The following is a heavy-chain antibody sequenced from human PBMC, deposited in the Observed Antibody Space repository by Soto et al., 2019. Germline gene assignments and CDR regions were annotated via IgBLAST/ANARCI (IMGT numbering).Heavy chain of an antibody. CDR3: VRDPAGGPEYYFDY. J-gene: IGHJ4*02. D-gene: IGHD3-16*01. V-gene: IGHV4-31*03. Sequence: QVQLQESGPGLVKPSQTLSLTCTVSGGSISSGGYYWSWIRQHPGKGLEWIGYIYYSGSTYYNPSLKSRVTISVDTSKNQFSLKLSSVTAADTAVYYCVRDPAGGPEYYFDYWGQGTLVTVSS. CDR2: IYYSGST. CDR1: GGSISSGGYY.